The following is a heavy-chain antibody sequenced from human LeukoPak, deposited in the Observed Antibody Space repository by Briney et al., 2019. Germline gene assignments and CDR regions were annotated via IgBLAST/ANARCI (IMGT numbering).Heavy chain of an antibody. CDR1: GGATNKSSSW. J-gene: IGHJ4*02. CDR2: IYHSGHT. CDR3: ARLYGSGSYYNY. V-gene: IGHV4-4*02. D-gene: IGHD3-10*01. Sequence: SETLSLTCAVSGGATNKSSSWWSWVRQPPGKGLEWIGEIYHSGHTNYNPSLKSRVTISLDKSKNQFSLNLNSVTAADTAVYYCARLYGSGSYYNYWGQGTLVTVSS.